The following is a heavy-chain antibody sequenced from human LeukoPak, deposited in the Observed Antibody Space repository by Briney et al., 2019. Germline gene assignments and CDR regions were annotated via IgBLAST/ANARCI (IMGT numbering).Heavy chain of an antibody. Sequence: PGGSLRLSCAASGFTFSYYSMNWVRQAPGRGLEWVSCISSSSSLILYSDSVRGRFTISRDNAKNLLYLQMNSLRAEDTAVYYCARDGEIGTDCWGQGTLVTVSS. CDR3: ARDGEIGTDC. CDR2: ISSSSSLI. V-gene: IGHV3-21*01. CDR1: GFTFSYYS. D-gene: IGHD7-27*01. J-gene: IGHJ4*02.